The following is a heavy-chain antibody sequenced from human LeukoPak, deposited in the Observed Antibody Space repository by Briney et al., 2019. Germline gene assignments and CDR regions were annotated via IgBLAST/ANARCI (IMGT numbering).Heavy chain of an antibody. CDR1: GYTFTSYA. D-gene: IGHD6-19*01. Sequence: ASVKVSCKASGYTFTSYAMHWVRQAPGQRLEWMGWINAGNGNTKYSQKFQGRVTITRDTSASTAYMGLSSLRSEDTAVYYCARHLHGSGWYADHFDYWGQGTLLTVSS. V-gene: IGHV1-3*01. CDR3: ARHLHGSGWYADHFDY. J-gene: IGHJ4*02. CDR2: INAGNGNT.